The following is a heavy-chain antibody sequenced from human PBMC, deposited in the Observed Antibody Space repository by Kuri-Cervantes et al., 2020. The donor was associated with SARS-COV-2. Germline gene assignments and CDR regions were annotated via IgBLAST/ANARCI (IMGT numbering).Heavy chain of an antibody. CDR3: ASSRSITIFGVVINYHYGMDD. Sequence: ASVKVSCKASGYTFTSYDINWVRQATGQGLEWMGWMNPNSGNTGYAQKFQGRVTMPMNTSIRTSYMELSSLRSDDTAVYYCASSRSITIFGVVINYHYGMDDWGQGTTVSVSS. D-gene: IGHD3-3*01. CDR1: GYTFTSYD. CDR2: MNPNSGNT. V-gene: IGHV1-8*01. J-gene: IGHJ6*02.